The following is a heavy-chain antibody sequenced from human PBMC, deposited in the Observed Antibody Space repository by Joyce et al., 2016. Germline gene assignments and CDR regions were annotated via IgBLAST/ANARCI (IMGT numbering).Heavy chain of an antibody. V-gene: IGHV4-39*01. CDR1: GGSISSSRYY. CDR2: IYYSGST. J-gene: IGHJ4*02. D-gene: IGHD3-16*01. CDR3: VRRVWGHLQWKSSYYFDY. Sequence: QLQLQESGPGLVKYSETLSLTCTVSGGSISSSRYYWGWIRQPPGKGLEWIGSIYYSGSTYYNPSLKSRVTISVDTSKNQFSLKLSSVTAADTAVYYCVRRVWGHLQWKSSYYFDYWGQGSLVTVSS.